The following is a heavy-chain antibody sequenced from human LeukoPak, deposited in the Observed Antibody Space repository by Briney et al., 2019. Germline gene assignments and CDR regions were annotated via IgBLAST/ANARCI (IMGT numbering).Heavy chain of an antibody. CDR2: ISSSSSYI. CDR1: GFTFYNYR. D-gene: IGHD2/OR15-2a*01. Sequence: GGSLRLSCAASGFTFYNYRMNWVRQAPGKGLEWVSSISSSSSYIYYADSVKGRFTISRDNAKNALYLQMNSLRAEDTAVYYCARDRGSNIDEKNNFDYGGQGPLVTVST. CDR3: ARDRGSNIDEKNNFDY. V-gene: IGHV3-21*01. J-gene: IGHJ4*02.